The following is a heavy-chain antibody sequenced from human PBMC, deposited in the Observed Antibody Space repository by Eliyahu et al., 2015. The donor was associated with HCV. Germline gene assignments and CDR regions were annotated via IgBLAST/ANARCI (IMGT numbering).Heavy chain of an antibody. Sequence: QVQLVQSGAEVKKPGASVKVSCKASGYTFTTYGLHWVRQAPGQRLEWMGWINAGNGDTKYSQEFQGRVTISRDTSASTAYMELSGLISGDTAVYFCARDFFKGSGHFDYWGQGTLVTVSS. CDR2: INAGNGDT. V-gene: IGHV1-3*01. CDR3: ARDFFKGSGHFDY. CDR1: GYTFTTYG. J-gene: IGHJ4*02. D-gene: IGHD3-10*01.